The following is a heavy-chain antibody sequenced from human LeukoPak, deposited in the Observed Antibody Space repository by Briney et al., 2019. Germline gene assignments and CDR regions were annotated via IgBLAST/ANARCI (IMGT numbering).Heavy chain of an antibody. D-gene: IGHD7-27*01. J-gene: IGHJ6*03. V-gene: IGHV1-2*02. CDR3: ATIGRGLTGDDYYYYYMDV. CDR2: INPNSGGT. Sequence: ASVKVSCKASGYTFTSYAMHWVRQAPGQGLEWMGWINPNSGGTNYAQKFQGRVTMTRDTSISTAYMELSRLRSDDTAVYYCATIGRGLTGDDYYYYYMDVWGKGTTVTVSS. CDR1: GYTFTSYA.